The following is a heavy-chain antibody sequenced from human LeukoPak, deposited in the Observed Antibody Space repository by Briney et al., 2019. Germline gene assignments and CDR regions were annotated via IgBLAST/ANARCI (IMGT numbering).Heavy chain of an antibody. J-gene: IGHJ4*02. CDR1: GGTFSSHG. V-gene: IGHV1-69*05. CDR2: ITPIFGTA. Sequence: ASVKVSCKASGGTFSSHGISWVRQAPGQGLEWMGGITPIFGTANYPQKFQGRVTITTDETTSTAYMEVSSLRSEDTAVYYCAIGITGYYAGTDYWGQGTLVTVSS. D-gene: IGHD3-9*01. CDR3: AIGITGYYAGTDY.